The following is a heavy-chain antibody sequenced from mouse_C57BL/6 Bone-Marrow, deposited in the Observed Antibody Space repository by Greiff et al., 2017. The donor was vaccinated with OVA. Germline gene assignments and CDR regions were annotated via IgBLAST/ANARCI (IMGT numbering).Heavy chain of an antibody. D-gene: IGHD1-1*01. CDR3: ARENYYGSSLGWFAY. Sequence: EVKVVESGGGLVKPGGSLKLSCAASGFTFSSYAMSWVRQTPEKRLEWVATISDGGSYTYYPDNVKGRFPISRDNAKNNLYLQMSHLKSEDTAMYYWARENYYGSSLGWFAYWGQGTLVTVSA. V-gene: IGHV5-4*01. J-gene: IGHJ3*01. CDR1: GFTFSSYA. CDR2: ISDGGSYT.